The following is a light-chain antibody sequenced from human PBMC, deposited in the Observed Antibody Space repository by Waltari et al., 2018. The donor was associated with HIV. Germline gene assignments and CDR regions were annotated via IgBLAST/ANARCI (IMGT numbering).Light chain of an antibody. CDR3: QQYYNTPWT. Sequence: DIILTQSPDTLAVSLGDMATIHCRSSQTVLSDSTHKNYLSWYQQKPGQPPKLLLYWASARESGVPARFSGSGSATDFTLTITDFQAEDAAIYFCQQYYNTPWTFGQGTRADIK. V-gene: IGKV4-1*01. J-gene: IGKJ1*01. CDR2: WAS. CDR1: QTVLSDSTHKNY.